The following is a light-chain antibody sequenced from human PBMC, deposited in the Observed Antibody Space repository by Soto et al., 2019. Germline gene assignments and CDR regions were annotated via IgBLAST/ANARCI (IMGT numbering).Light chain of an antibody. CDR1: SSNIGSNT. Sequence: QSVLTQPPSASGTPGQRVTISCSGSSSNIGSNTVSWYQLLPGTAPKVLMYGNDQRPSGVADRFSGSKSGTSASLAISGLQSEDEADYYCASWDDSLNGVLFGGGTKLTVL. V-gene: IGLV1-44*01. CDR3: ASWDDSLNGVL. J-gene: IGLJ2*01. CDR2: GND.